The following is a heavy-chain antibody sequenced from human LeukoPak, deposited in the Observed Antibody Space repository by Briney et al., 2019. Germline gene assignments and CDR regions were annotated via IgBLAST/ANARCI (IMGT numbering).Heavy chain of an antibody. D-gene: IGHD3-10*01. CDR3: ARGRYYYGSGSFFDY. V-gene: IGHV4-34*01. J-gene: IGHJ4*02. CDR1: GGSFSGYY. Sequence: SETLSLTCAVYGGSFSGYYWSWIRQPPGKGLEWIGEINHSGSTNYNPSLKSRATISVDTSKNQFSLKLSSVTAADTAVYYCARGRYYYGSGSFFDYWGQGTLVTVSS. CDR2: INHSGST.